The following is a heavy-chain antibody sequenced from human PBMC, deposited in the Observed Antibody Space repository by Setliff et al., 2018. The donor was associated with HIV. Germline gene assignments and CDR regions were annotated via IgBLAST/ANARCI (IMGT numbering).Heavy chain of an antibody. CDR1: GGSITSHY. CDR2: VYYSGST. V-gene: IGHV4-59*11. D-gene: IGHD1-7*01. CDR3: ARVALSVTRSTRRAFDI. Sequence: SETLSLTCTVSGGSITSHYWSWIRQHPGKGLEWIGYVYYSGSTNYNPSLKSRVSISVDTSKNQFSLKLSSVTAADTAVYYCARVALSVTRSTRRAFDIWGQGTMVTVSS. J-gene: IGHJ3*02.